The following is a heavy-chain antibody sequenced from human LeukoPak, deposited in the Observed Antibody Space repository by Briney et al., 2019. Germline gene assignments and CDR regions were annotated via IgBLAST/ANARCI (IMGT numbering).Heavy chain of an antibody. Sequence: GGSLRLSCAAYGFTFSSYEMNWVRQAPGKGLEWVSYISSSGSTIYYADCVKGRFTISRDNAKNSLYLQMNSLRAEDTAVYYCARGTDYDAFDIWGQGTMVTVSS. J-gene: IGHJ3*02. CDR2: ISSSGSTI. CDR1: GFTFSSYE. D-gene: IGHD4-11*01. CDR3: ARGTDYDAFDI. V-gene: IGHV3-48*03.